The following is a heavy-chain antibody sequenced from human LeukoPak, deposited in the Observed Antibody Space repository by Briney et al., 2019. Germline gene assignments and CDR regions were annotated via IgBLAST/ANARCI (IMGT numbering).Heavy chain of an antibody. CDR3: ARHTGDFWCGYHLDY. V-gene: IGHV5-51*01. J-gene: IGHJ4*02. D-gene: IGHD3-3*01. CDR1: GYSFTSYW. Sequence: PGESLKISCKGSGYSFTSYWIGWVRQMPGKGLEWMGFIYPGDSDTRYSPSFQGQVAISADKSISTAYLQWSSLKASDTAMYYCARHTGDFWCGYHLDYWGQGALVTVSS. CDR2: IYPGDSDT.